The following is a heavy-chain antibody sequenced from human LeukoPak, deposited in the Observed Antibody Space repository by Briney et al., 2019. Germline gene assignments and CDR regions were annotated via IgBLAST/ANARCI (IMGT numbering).Heavy chain of an antibody. D-gene: IGHD5-12*01. CDR2: ISFDGSDK. CDR3: VKDLKGYEEV. V-gene: IGHV3-30*18. CDR1: GFTFSTYG. J-gene: IGHJ4*02. Sequence: HAGGSLRLSCETSGFTFSTYGMHWVRQAPGKGLEWVALISFDGSDKSYGTSVKGRFTISRDNSKNTVSLRINSLRVEDTGMYYCVKDLKGYEEVWGQGTLVTVSS.